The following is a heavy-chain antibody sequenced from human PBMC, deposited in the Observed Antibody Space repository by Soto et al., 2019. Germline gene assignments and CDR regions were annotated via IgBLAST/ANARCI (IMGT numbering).Heavy chain of an antibody. D-gene: IGHD2-21*02. J-gene: IGHJ5*02. CDR3: ARGDHRFSSPGWFDP. V-gene: IGHV3-30-3*01. Sequence: QVQLVESGGGVVQPGRSLRLSCAASGFTFSSYAMHWVRQAPGKRLEWVAVISYDGSNKYYADSVKGRFTISRDNSKNTLYRQMNSLRAEDTAVYYCARGDHRFSSPGWFDPWGQGTLVTVSS. CDR2: ISYDGSNK. CDR1: GFTFSSYA.